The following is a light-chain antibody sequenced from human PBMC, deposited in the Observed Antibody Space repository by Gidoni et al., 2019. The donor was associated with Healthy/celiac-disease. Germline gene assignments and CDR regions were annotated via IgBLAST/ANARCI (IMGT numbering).Light chain of an antibody. J-gene: IGLJ7*01. V-gene: IGLV1-44*01. CDR2: SNN. CDR3: AAWDDSLRTV. CDR1: SSHIGSNT. Sequence: QSVLTQPPSASGTPGQRVTISCSGSSSHIGSNTVNWYQQLPGTAPKLLIYSNNPRPSGVPDRFAGSKSGTSASLAISGLQSEDEADYYCAAWDDSLRTVFGGGTQLTVL.